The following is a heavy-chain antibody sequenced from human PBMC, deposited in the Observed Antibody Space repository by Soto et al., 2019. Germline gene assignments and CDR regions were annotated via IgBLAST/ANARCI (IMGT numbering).Heavy chain of an antibody. D-gene: IGHD3-22*01. CDR3: AREDYYDSSGYSSEGRWFDP. J-gene: IGHJ5*02. CDR2: INPNSGGT. V-gene: IGHV1-2*02. CDR1: GYTFTGYY. Sequence: GASVKVSCKASGYTFTGYYMHWVRQAPGQGLEWMGWINPNSGGTNYAQKFQGRVTMTRDTSISTAYMELSRLRSDDTAGYYCAREDYYDSSGYSSEGRWFDPWGQGTLVTVSS.